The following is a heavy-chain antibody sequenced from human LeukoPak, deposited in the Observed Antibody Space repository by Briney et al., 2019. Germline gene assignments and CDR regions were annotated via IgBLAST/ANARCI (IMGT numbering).Heavy chain of an antibody. V-gene: IGHV3-7*01. CDR2: IKQDGSEK. CDR1: GFTFSSYW. Sequence: PGGSLRLSCAASGFTFSSYWMSWVRQAPGKGLEWVANIKQDGSEKYYVDSVKGRFTISRDNAKNSLYLQMNSLRAEDTAVYYCARGGVAGTNYYYYYMDVWGKGTTVTVSS. D-gene: IGHD6-19*01. CDR3: ARGGVAGTNYYYYYMDV. J-gene: IGHJ6*03.